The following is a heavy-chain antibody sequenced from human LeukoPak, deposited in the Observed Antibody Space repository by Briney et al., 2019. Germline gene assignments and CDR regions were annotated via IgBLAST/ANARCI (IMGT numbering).Heavy chain of an antibody. Sequence: GGSLRLSCAASGFTFSGYWMSWVRQAPGKWLEWVANIKQDGSEKYYVDSVKGRFTISRDNAKNSLYLQMNSLRAEDTAVYYCAGLGYYDFWSGYQYGDYWGQGTLVTVSS. D-gene: IGHD3-3*01. V-gene: IGHV3-7*01. CDR1: GFTFSGYW. CDR2: IKQDGSEK. J-gene: IGHJ4*02. CDR3: AGLGYYDFWSGYQYGDY.